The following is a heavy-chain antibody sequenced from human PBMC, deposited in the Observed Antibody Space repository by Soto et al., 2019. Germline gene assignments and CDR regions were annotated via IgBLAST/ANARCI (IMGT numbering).Heavy chain of an antibody. J-gene: IGHJ3*02. CDR2: IDPSDSYT. V-gene: IGHV5-10-1*01. CDR1: GYSFTSYW. D-gene: IGHD3-10*01. Sequence: PGESLKISCKGSGYSFTSYWISWVRQMPGKGLEWMGRIDPSDSYTNYSPSFQGHVTISADKSISTAYLQWSSLKASDTAMYYCARHGIWFGELLDAFDIWGQGTMVTVSS. CDR3: ARHGIWFGELLDAFDI.